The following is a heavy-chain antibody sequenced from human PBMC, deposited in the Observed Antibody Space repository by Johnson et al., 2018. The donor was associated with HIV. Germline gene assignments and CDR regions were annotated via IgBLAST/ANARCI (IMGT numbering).Heavy chain of an antibody. Sequence: VHLVESGGGLVQPGGSLRLRCAASGFTFSSYWMHWVRQAPGKGLVWVSRMNSDGSSTTYADSVKGRFTISRDNAKNTLYLQMKTLRAEDTAIYYCAREKEMTRLGAFDVWGQGTVVTVSS. V-gene: IGHV3-74*03. D-gene: IGHD3-16*01. CDR2: MNSDGSST. J-gene: IGHJ3*01. CDR3: AREKEMTRLGAFDV. CDR1: GFTFSSYW.